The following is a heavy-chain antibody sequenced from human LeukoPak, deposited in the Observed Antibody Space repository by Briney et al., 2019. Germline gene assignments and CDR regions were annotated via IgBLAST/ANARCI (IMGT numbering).Heavy chain of an antibody. CDR2: ISTHKGNT. Sequence: GASVKVSCKASGYTFSSYEINWVRQAPGQGLEWMGGISTHKGNTNYAQKFQGRVTMTTATSTSTAYMELRSLRSDVTAVYYCARVRSASAGTASAFDIWGQGTMVTVSS. CDR3: ARVRSASAGTASAFDI. J-gene: IGHJ3*02. D-gene: IGHD2-21*02. V-gene: IGHV1-18*01. CDR1: GYTFSSYE.